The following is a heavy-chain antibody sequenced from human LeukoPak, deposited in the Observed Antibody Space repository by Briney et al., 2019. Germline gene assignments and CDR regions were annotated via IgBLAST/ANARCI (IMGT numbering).Heavy chain of an antibody. D-gene: IGHD2-8*01. J-gene: IGHJ5*02. CDR2: IYYSGST. V-gene: IGHV4-59*01. CDR1: GVSISSYY. Sequence: SETLSLTCTVSGVSISSYYWSWIRQPPGKGLEWIGYIYYSGSTNYNPSLKSRVTISVDTSKNQFSLKLSSVTAADTAVYYCARAPSPYESNWFDPWGQGTLVTVSS. CDR3: ARAPSPYESNWFDP.